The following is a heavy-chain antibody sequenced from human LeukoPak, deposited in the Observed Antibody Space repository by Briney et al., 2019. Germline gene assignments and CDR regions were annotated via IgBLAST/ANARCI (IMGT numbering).Heavy chain of an antibody. Sequence: SGGSLRRSCAASGFTFSSYSMEWLRQAPGKGLEWVSSISSSNNYIFYADSVKGRFTISRDNAKNSLYLQMNSLRAEDTAVYYCARGKLYSGSYYGPHDFWGQGTLVTVSS. J-gene: IGHJ4*02. CDR1: GFTFSSYS. CDR2: ISSSNNYI. CDR3: ARGKLYSGSYYGPHDF. D-gene: IGHD1-26*01. V-gene: IGHV3-21*01.